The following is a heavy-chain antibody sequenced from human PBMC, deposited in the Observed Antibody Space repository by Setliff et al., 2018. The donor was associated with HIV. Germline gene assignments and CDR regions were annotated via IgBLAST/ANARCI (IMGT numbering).Heavy chain of an antibody. J-gene: IGHJ5*02. CDR2: IYYSGST. Sequence: KPSETLSLTCTVSGGSISSHYWSWIRQPPGKGLEWIGYIYYSGSTNYNPSLKSRVTISVDTSKNQFSLKLSSVTAADTAVYYCARAPIPYYDFWSGQREGWFDPWGQGTLVTVSS. D-gene: IGHD3-3*01. CDR3: ARAPIPYYDFWSGQREGWFDP. V-gene: IGHV4-59*11. CDR1: GGSISSHY.